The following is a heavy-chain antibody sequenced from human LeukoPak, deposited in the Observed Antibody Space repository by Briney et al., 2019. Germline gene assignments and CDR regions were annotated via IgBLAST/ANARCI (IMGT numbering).Heavy chain of an antibody. CDR1: GFTFTSSA. Sequence: SVKVSCKASGFTFTSSAVQWVRQARGQRLEWIGWIVVGSGNTNYAQKFQERVTITRDMSTSTAYMELSSLRSEDTAVYYCAADGRLLWFGEFPGWFDPWGQGTLVTVSS. D-gene: IGHD3-10*01. CDR3: AADGRLLWFGEFPGWFDP. V-gene: IGHV1-58*01. CDR2: IVVGSGNT. J-gene: IGHJ5*02.